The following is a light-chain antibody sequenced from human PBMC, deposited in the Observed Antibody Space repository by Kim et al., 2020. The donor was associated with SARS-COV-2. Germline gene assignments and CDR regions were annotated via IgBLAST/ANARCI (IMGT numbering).Light chain of an antibody. V-gene: IGKV1-39*01. Sequence: DIQMTQSPSSLSASVGDRVTITCRASQDISRYLNWYQQKPEKAPKLLIYTASSLQSGVPSRFTGSGSETDFTLTITSLQPEDFATYYCQQTSSAPRTFGQGTKVDIK. CDR3: QQTSSAPRT. CDR1: QDISRY. J-gene: IGKJ1*01. CDR2: TAS.